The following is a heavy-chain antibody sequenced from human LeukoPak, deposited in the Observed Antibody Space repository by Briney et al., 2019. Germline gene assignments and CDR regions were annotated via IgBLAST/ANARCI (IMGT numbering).Heavy chain of an antibody. CDR3: ASNHGSGWYVGEY. D-gene: IGHD6-19*01. CDR2: ISSRSSAI. CDR1: GFTFNSYG. J-gene: IGHJ4*02. Sequence: GGSLRLSCAASGFTFNSYGMHWVRQAPGKGLECVSYISSRSSAIYYANSVKGRFTISRDNAENSLSLQMNSLRDEDTAVYLCASNHGSGWYVGEYWGQGILVTVSS. V-gene: IGHV3-48*02.